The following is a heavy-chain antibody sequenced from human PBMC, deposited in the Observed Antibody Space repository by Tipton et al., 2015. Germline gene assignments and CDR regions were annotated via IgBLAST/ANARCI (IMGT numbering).Heavy chain of an antibody. CDR3: ARGGNNWFDP. V-gene: IGHV4-30-4*02. D-gene: IGHD2-15*01. J-gene: IGHJ5*02. CDR2: IYYSGIT. CDR1: GGSIISGDYF. Sequence: TLSLTCTVSGGSIISGDYFWSWIRQPPGKGLEWIGFIYYSGITYYNPSLTGRLAISVDTSRNQFSLKLTSVNAADTAVYYCARGGNNWFDPWGQGTLVTVSS.